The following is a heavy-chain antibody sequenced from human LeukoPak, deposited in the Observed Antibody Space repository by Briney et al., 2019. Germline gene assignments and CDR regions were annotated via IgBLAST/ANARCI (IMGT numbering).Heavy chain of an antibody. CDR3: AREARLGYCSGGSCAAFDY. Sequence: GGSLRLSCAASGFTFSSYWMHWVRHAPGKGLVWVSRISSDGSSTSYADSVKGRFTISRDNAKNTLYLQMNSLRAEDTAVYYCAREARLGYCSGGSCAAFDYWGQGTLVTVSS. J-gene: IGHJ4*02. V-gene: IGHV3-74*01. D-gene: IGHD2-15*01. CDR2: ISSDGSST. CDR1: GFTFSSYW.